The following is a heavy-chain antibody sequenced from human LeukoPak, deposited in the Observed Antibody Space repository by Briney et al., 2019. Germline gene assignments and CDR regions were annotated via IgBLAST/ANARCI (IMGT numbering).Heavy chain of an antibody. D-gene: IGHD2-8*02. J-gene: IGHJ4*02. CDR3: ARGLAQLRKGRSGGYFDY. Sequence: PSETLSLTCAVYGGSFSGYYWSWIRQPPGKGLEWIGEINHSGSTNYNPSLKSRVTISVDTSKNQFSLKLSSVTAADTAVYYCARGLAQLRKGRSGGYFDYWGQGTLVTVSS. V-gene: IGHV4-34*01. CDR2: INHSGST. CDR1: GGSFSGYY.